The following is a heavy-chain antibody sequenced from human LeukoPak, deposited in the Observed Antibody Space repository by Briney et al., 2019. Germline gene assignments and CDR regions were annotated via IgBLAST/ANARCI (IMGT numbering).Heavy chain of an antibody. V-gene: IGHV4-39*07. D-gene: IGHD6-19*01. Sequence: SETLSLTCTVSGGSISSSSYYWGWIRQPPGKVLEWIGSIYYSGSTYYNPSLKSRFTISVETSKNQFSLKLSSVTAADPAVYYCASEEGIAVAGTRGDFDYWGQGTLVTVSS. CDR3: ASEEGIAVAGTRGDFDY. J-gene: IGHJ4*02. CDR2: IYYSGST. CDR1: GGSISSSSYY.